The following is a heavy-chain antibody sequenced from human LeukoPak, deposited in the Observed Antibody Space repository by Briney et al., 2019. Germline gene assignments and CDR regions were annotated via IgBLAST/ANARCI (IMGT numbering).Heavy chain of an antibody. V-gene: IGHV3-74*01. CDR1: GFTFSSYW. Sequence: GGSLRLSCAASGFTFSSYWMHWVRQAPGKGLVWVSRINTDGNTNNADSVKGRFTISRDNAKNTLYLQMNSLRAEDTAVYYCAREKKSSTSMDYWGQGTLVTVST. D-gene: IGHD2-2*01. CDR3: AREKKSSTSMDY. J-gene: IGHJ4*02. CDR2: INTDGNT.